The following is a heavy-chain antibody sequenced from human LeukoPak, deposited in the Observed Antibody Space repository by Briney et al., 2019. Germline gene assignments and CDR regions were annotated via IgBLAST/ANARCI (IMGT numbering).Heavy chain of an antibody. CDR3: ASLAALPVYYYDSSGYYHDAFDI. J-gene: IGHJ3*02. CDR2: IIPIFGTA. V-gene: IGHV1-69*05. Sequence: SVKVSCKASGGTFSSYAISWVRQAPGQGLEWMGGIIPIFGTANYAQKFQGRATITTDESTSTAYMELSSLRSEDTAVYYCASLAALPVYYYDSSGYYHDAFDIWGQGTMVTVSS. D-gene: IGHD3-22*01. CDR1: GGTFSSYA.